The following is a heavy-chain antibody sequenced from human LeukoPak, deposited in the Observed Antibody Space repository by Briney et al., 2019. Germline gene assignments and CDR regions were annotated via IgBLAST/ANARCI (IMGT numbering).Heavy chain of an antibody. J-gene: IGHJ3*02. CDR2: INKDGSET. CDR3: ARDRSSSHDAFDI. CDR1: AFTFSDYW. Sequence: GGSLRLSCAASAFTFSDYWMTWVRQAPGTGLERVANINKDGSETYYVDSVRGRFTISRDNAKNSLYLQMNSLRAEDTAVYYCARDRSSSHDAFDIWGQGTMVTVSS. D-gene: IGHD6-13*01. V-gene: IGHV3-7*01.